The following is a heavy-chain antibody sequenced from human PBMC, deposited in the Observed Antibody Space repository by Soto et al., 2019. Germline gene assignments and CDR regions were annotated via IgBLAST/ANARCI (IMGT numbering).Heavy chain of an antibody. CDR1: GFTFSPYW. V-gene: IGHV3-7*05. CDR2: IKDDGGDE. D-gene: IGHD6-19*01. CDR3: AGGSGWISDT. Sequence: EVQLVESRGGLVQPGGSLRLSCAASGFTFSPYWMSWVRQAPGKGLEWVAIIKDDGGDEHYLEAVRGRFTISRDNAKKSLYLAMDSLRVEDTAVYYCAGGSGWISDTWGQGTLVTVSS. J-gene: IGHJ5*02.